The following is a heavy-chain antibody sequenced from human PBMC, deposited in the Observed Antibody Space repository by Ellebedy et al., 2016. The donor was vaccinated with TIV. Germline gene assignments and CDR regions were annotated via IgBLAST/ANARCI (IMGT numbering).Heavy chain of an antibody. J-gene: IGHJ6*02. V-gene: IGHV1-18*01. Sequence: ASVKVSCKASGYTFTSYDINWVRQATGQGLEWMGWISAYNGNTNYAQKLQGRVTMTTDTSTSTAYMELRSLRSDDTAVYYCAGDMGSIAARHGMDVWGQGTTVTVSS. CDR3: AGDMGSIAARHGMDV. CDR2: ISAYNGNT. D-gene: IGHD6-6*01. CDR1: GYTFTSYD.